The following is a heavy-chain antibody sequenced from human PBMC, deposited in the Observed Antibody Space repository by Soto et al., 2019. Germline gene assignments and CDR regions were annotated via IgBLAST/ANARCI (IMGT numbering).Heavy chain of an antibody. CDR2: ISASGGST. Sequence: EVQLLESGGGLVQPGGSLRLSCAPSAFTFSSYAMSWVRQAPGKGLEWGSAISASGGSTYYADSVKGRFTISRDSSENTLYLQMSSLRADDTAVYYCAKGSGNSVYNFDNWGQGTRVTVSS. CDR1: AFTFSSYA. V-gene: IGHV3-23*01. D-gene: IGHD1-26*01. J-gene: IGHJ4*02. CDR3: AKGSGNSVYNFDN.